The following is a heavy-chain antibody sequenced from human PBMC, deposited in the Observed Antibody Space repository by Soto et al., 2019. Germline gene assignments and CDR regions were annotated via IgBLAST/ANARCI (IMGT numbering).Heavy chain of an antibody. J-gene: IGHJ6*02. Sequence: QVQLVQSGAEVKKPGASVKVSCKASGYTFTSYYMHWVRQAPGQGLEWRGIINPSGGSTSYAQKFQGRVTMTRDTSTSTVYMELSSLRSADTAVYYCAGAVVRSSSPYGMDVWGQGTTVTVSS. D-gene: IGHD6-13*01. CDR2: INPSGGST. CDR1: GYTFTSYY. V-gene: IGHV1-46*01. CDR3: AGAVVRSSSPYGMDV.